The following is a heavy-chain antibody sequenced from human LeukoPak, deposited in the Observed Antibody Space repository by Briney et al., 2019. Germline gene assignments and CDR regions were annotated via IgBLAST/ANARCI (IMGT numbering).Heavy chain of an antibody. Sequence: ASVKVSCKASGYTFTGYYLHWVRQAPGQGLEWMGWINPNSGVTSSAQKFQGRVTMTRDTSISTAYMELSRLRSDDTAVYYCAREREDSGSYYDYWGRGTLVTVSS. V-gene: IGHV1-2*02. CDR1: GYTFTGYY. CDR2: INPNSGVT. CDR3: AREREDSGSYYDY. J-gene: IGHJ4*02. D-gene: IGHD1-26*01.